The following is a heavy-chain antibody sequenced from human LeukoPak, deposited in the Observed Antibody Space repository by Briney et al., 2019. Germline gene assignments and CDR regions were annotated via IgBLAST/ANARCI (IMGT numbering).Heavy chain of an antibody. D-gene: IGHD6-13*01. J-gene: IGHJ1*01. Sequence: SGTLSLTCTVSGGSISSYYWSWSRQPPGEGLGWVGYIYYSGSTKYNPSLQSRVTISVDTSKNQSSLKLSSVTAADTAVYYGARSSSSWPEYFQHWSQGTLVTVSS. CDR2: IYYSGST. CDR3: ARSSSSWPEYFQH. CDR1: GGSISSYY. V-gene: IGHV4-59*08.